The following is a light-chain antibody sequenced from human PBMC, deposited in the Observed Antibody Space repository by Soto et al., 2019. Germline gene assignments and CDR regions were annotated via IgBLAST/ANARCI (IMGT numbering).Light chain of an antibody. CDR3: QQRSNWPPSLT. V-gene: IGKV3-11*01. CDR1: QSVGSY. CDR2: DAS. Sequence: EIVLTQSPATLSLSPGERATLSCRASQSVGSYLGWYQQKPGQAPRLLIYDASNRATGIPARFSGSGDGTDFTLSISSLEPEDFAVYYCQQRSNWPPSLTVGGGTKVDIK. J-gene: IGKJ4*01.